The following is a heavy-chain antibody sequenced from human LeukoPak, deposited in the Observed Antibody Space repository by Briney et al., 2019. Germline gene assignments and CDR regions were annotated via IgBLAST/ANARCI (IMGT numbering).Heavy chain of an antibody. Sequence: SQTLSLTCAVSGGSISSGGYSWSWIRQPPGKGLEWIGYIYHSGSTYYNPSLKSRVTISVDRSKNPFSLKLSSVTAADTALYYSVSEFMVRGVRADYWGQGTLVTVSS. CDR3: VSEFMVRGVRADY. J-gene: IGHJ4*02. V-gene: IGHV4-30-2*01. D-gene: IGHD3-10*01. CDR1: GGSISSGGYS. CDR2: IYHSGST.